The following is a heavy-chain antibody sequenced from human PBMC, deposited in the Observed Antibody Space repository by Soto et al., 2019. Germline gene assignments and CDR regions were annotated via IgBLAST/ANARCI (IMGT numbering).Heavy chain of an antibody. CDR3: AREETAWPLAYGLDV. J-gene: IGHJ6*02. V-gene: IGHV3-21*01. CDR2: IGRPTDI. D-gene: IGHD2-21*02. CDR1: GFSFSTYS. Sequence: GGSLRLSCEASGFSFSTYSMHWVRQAPGKGLEWVSSIGRPTDIYYADSVKGRFTISRDNAKNSVSLQMNSLRDEDTAAYYCAREETAWPLAYGLDVWGQGTTVTVSS.